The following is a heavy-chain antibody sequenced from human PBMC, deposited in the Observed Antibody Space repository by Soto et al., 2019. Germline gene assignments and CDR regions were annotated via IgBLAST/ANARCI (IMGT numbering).Heavy chain of an antibody. D-gene: IGHD1-26*01. CDR3: AKSRGGRCDH. CDR1: GFTFENSY. V-gene: IGHV3-7*01. J-gene: IGHJ5*02. Sequence: PWGSLRLSCAASGFTFENSYMTWVRQAPGKGLEWVANIKYDGSEKYYVDSVKGRFTISRDNAKNSVYVQMDSLRAEDTAVYYCAKSRGGRCDHWGQGTLVTVSS. CDR2: IKYDGSEK.